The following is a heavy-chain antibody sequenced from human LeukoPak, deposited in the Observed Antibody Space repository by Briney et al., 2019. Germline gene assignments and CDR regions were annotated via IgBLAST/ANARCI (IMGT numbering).Heavy chain of an antibody. CDR2: TIPIFGIA. Sequence: SVKVSCKASGGTFSSYAISWVRQAPGQGLEWMGRTIPIFGIANYAQKFQGRVTITADKSTSTAYMELSSLRSEDTAVYYCARIAHCGGDCYLFDYWGQGTLVTVSS. J-gene: IGHJ4*02. V-gene: IGHV1-69*04. CDR3: ARIAHCGGDCYLFDY. CDR1: GGTFSSYA. D-gene: IGHD2-21*02.